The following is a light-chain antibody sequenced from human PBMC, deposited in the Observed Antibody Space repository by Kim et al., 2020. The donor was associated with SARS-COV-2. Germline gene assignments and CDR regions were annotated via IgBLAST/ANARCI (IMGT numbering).Light chain of an antibody. CDR2: AAS. V-gene: IGKV1-8*01. CDR1: QGIGSY. J-gene: IGKJ2*01. Sequence: ASTGDRVTITCRASQGIGSYLAWYQQKPGKAPKLLIYAASTLQSGVPSRFSGSGSGTDFTLTITCLQSDDFASYYCQHYYDFPFTFGQGTKVDIK. CDR3: QHYYDFPFT.